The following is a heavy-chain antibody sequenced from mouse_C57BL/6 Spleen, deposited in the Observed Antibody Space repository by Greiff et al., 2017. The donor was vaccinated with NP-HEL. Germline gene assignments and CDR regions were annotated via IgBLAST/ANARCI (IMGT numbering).Heavy chain of an antibody. V-gene: IGHV1-50*01. D-gene: IGHD1-1*02. Sequence: VQLQQSGAELVKPGASVKLSCKASGYTFTSYWMQWVKQRPGQGLEWIGEIDPSDSYTNYNQKFKGKATLTVDTSSSTAYMQLSSLTSEDSAVYYCARGGGRGYWYFDVWGTGTTVTVSS. CDR1: GYTFTSYW. CDR3: ARGGGRGYWYFDV. J-gene: IGHJ1*03. CDR2: IDPSDSYT.